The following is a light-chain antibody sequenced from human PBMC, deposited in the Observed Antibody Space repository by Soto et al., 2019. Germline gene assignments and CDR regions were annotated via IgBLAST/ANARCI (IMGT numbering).Light chain of an antibody. J-gene: IGKJ1*01. CDR2: AAS. V-gene: IGKV1-39*01. Sequence: DIQMTQSPSSLSASVGDRITITCRASQSISSYLNWYQQKPGKAPKLLIYAASSLQSGVPSRFSGSVSGTDFTLTISSLQPEDFATYYCQQSYSTPRTFGQGTKVAIK. CDR1: QSISSY. CDR3: QQSYSTPRT.